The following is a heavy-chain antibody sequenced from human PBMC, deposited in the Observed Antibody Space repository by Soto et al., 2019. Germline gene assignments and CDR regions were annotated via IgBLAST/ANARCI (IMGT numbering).Heavy chain of an antibody. CDR3: ARDIAVTGTNYFDY. D-gene: IGHD6-19*01. CDR1: GFTFISYY. CDR2: INPNSGGT. J-gene: IGHJ4*02. Sequence: ASVKVSCKASGFTFISYYMHWVRQAPGQGLEWMGWINPNSGGTKYAQKFQGRVTMTRDTSISTAYMELSRLRSDDTAVYYCARDIAVTGTNYFDYWGQGTLVTVSS. V-gene: IGHV1-2*02.